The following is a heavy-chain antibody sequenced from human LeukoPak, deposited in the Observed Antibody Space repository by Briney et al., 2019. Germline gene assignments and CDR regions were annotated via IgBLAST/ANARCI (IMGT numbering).Heavy chain of an antibody. D-gene: IGHD2-15*01. CDR3: ARGAPLGSGLDY. J-gene: IGHJ4*02. CDR1: GFTFSNNY. CDR2: IYCGGST. Sequence: GGSLRLSCVASGFTFSNNYMSWVRQAPGKGLEWVAAIYCGGSTYSAVSGQGRFTNSRDNSKNALYLQMNSMRAEGTAVYYCARGAPLGSGLDYWGQGTLVTVSS. V-gene: IGHV3-53*01.